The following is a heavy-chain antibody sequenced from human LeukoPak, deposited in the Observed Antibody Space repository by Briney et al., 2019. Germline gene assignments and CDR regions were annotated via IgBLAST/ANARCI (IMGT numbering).Heavy chain of an antibody. J-gene: IGHJ4*02. CDR3: VKDPRGGYAYGYFDS. CDR2: IAYDGSSK. D-gene: IGHD5-18*01. Sequence: GGSLRLSCAASGFRFGSNGMHWVRQTPDKGLEWVAAIAYDGSSKYYGDSVKGRLTISRDNPNNMVFLHMNSLRADDTALYYCVKDPRGGYAYGYFDSWGQGALVIVSS. CDR1: GFRFGSNG. V-gene: IGHV3-33*05.